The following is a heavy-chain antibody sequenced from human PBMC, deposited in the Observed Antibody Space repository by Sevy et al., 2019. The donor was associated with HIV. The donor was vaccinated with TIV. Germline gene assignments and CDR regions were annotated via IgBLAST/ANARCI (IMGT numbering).Heavy chain of an antibody. CDR3: AKDITMIVVADVHFDY. J-gene: IGHJ4*02. V-gene: IGHV3-9*01. CDR1: GFTFDDYA. Sequence: GGSLRLSCAASGFTFDDYAMHWVRQTPGRGLEWVSGISWNSGRVGYADSVKGRFTIPRDNAKNSLYLQMNSLRVEDTALYFCAKDITMIVVADVHFDYWGQGTLVTVSS. D-gene: IGHD3-22*01. CDR2: ISWNSGRV.